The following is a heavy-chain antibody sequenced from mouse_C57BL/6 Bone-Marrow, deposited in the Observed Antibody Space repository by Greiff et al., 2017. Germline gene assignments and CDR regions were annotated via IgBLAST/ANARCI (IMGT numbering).Heavy chain of an antibody. J-gene: IGHJ3*01. V-gene: IGHV1-81*01. CDR1: GYTFTSYG. CDR2: IYPRSGNT. Sequence: QVQLKQSGAELARPGASVKLSCKASGYTFTSYGISWVKQRTGPGLEWIGEIYPRSGNTYYNEKFKGKATLTADKSSSTAYMELRSLTSEDSAVYFCARPAHATPFAYWGQGTLVTVSA. D-gene: IGHD3-2*02. CDR3: ARPAHATPFAY.